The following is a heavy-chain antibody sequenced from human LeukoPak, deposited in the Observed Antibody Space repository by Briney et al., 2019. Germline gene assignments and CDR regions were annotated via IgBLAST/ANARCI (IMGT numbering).Heavy chain of an antibody. V-gene: IGHV1-69*04. Sequence: GSSVKVSCKASGGTFSSYAISWVRQAPGQGLEWMGRIILIFGIANYAQKFQGRVTITADKSTSTAYMELSSLRSEDTAVYYCAGPRDSSGWYFDYWGQGTLVTVSS. D-gene: IGHD6-19*01. CDR2: IILIFGIA. CDR1: GGTFSSYA. J-gene: IGHJ4*02. CDR3: AGPRDSSGWYFDY.